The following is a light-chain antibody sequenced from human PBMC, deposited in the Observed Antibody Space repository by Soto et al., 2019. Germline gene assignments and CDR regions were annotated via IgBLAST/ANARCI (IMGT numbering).Light chain of an antibody. CDR3: QQRSNWPPVT. Sequence: EIVLTQSPATLSLSPGERATLSCRASQSVSNIYLGWYQQKPGQAPRLLIFDGSSRATGIPDRFSGSGSGTDFTLTISRLEPEDFAVYYCQQRSNWPPVTFGGGTKVDIK. V-gene: IGKV3D-20*02. J-gene: IGKJ4*01. CDR2: DGS. CDR1: QSVSNIY.